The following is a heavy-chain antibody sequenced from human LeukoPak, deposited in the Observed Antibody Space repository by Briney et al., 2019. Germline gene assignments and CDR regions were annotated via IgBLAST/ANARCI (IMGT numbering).Heavy chain of an antibody. CDR2: IYYSGST. CDR3: ARGHFYDSSGYFD. D-gene: IGHD3-22*01. V-gene: IGHV4-59*11. CDR1: GGSISSHY. Sequence: SETLSLTCTVSGGSISSHYWSWIRRPPAKGLEWIGYIYYSGSTNYNPSLKSRVPISVDTSKNQFSLKLSSVTAADTAVYYCARGHFYDSSGYFDWGQGTLVTVSS. J-gene: IGHJ4*02.